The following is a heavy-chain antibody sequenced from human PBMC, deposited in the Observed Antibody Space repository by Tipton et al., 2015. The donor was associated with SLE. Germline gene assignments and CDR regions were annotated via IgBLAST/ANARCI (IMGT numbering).Heavy chain of an antibody. D-gene: IGHD4-17*01. CDR3: ASARADYGYAFDL. V-gene: IGHV4-34*04. Sequence: TLSLTCAVYGGSFSGYYWSWIRQPPGKGLEWIGEINHSGSTNNNSTLKSRATMSLDTSKNQFSLKLRSVTAADTAVYYCASARADYGYAFDLWGQGTMVTVSS. CDR2: INHSGST. J-gene: IGHJ3*01. CDR1: GGSFSGYY.